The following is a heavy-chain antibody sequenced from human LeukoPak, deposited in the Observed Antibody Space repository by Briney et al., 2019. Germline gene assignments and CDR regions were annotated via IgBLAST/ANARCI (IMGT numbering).Heavy chain of an antibody. V-gene: IGHV1-2*02. Sequence: ASVKVSCKASGYTFTGYYMHWVRQAPGQGLECMGCINPNSGGTNYAQKFQGRVTMTRDTSISTAYMELSRLRSDDTAVYYCAKAGRWAAMVPRAFDIWGQGTMVTVSS. J-gene: IGHJ3*02. CDR3: AKAGRWAAMVPRAFDI. D-gene: IGHD5-18*01. CDR2: INPNSGGT. CDR1: GYTFTGYY.